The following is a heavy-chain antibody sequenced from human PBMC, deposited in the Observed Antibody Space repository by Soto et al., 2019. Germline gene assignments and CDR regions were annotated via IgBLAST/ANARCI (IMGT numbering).Heavy chain of an antibody. V-gene: IGHV3-53*01. Sequence: GGSLRLSCAASGFTVSSSYMSWVRQAPGKGLEWVSFIDASGGYTYYADSVKGRFTISRDNSRNTLYLQMNSLRAEDTAVYYCAKDPKAGPPYYFDYWGQGSLVTVSS. CDR3: AKDPKAGPPYYFDY. CDR1: GFTVSSSY. D-gene: IGHD6-13*01. J-gene: IGHJ4*02. CDR2: IDASGGYT.